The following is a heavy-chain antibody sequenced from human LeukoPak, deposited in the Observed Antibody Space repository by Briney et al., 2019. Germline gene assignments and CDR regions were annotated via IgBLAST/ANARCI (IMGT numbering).Heavy chain of an antibody. CDR1: GGSISSSSYY. V-gene: IGHV4-39*01. CDR2: IYYSGST. D-gene: IGHD3-10*01. Sequence: KPSQTLSLTCTVSGGSISSSSYYWGWIRQPPGKGLEWIGSIYYSGSTYYNPSLKSRVTISVDTSKNQFSLKLSSVTAADTAVYYCARLGSGMATRWGQGTLVTVSS. J-gene: IGHJ4*02. CDR3: ARLGSGMATR.